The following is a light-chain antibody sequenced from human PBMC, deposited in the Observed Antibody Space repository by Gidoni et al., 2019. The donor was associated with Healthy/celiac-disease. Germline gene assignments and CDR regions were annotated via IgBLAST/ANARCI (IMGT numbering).Light chain of an antibody. Sequence: SYELTQPPSVSVSPGQTASLTGSGDKLGDKYACWYQQKPGQSPVLVIYQDSKRPSGIPERFSGSNSGNTATLTISGTQAMDEADYYCQAWDSSHVVFGGGTKLTVL. CDR3: QAWDSSHVV. CDR1: KLGDKY. J-gene: IGLJ2*01. V-gene: IGLV3-1*01. CDR2: QDS.